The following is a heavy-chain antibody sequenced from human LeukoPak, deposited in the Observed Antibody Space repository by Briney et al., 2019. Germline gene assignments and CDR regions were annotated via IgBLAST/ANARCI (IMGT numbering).Heavy chain of an antibody. CDR1: GGSISRSDHY. V-gene: IGHV4-30-4*01. CDR2: IYYNGIT. D-gene: IGHD4-17*01. J-gene: IGHJ4*02. Sequence: PSETLSLTCSVSGGSISRSDHYWSWIRQPPGKGLEWIGNIYYNGITYYNPSLKSRVTISVDTSKNQFSLKLSSVTAADTAVYYCARETLTVTTVFFDYWGQGTLVTVSS. CDR3: ARETLTVTTVFFDY.